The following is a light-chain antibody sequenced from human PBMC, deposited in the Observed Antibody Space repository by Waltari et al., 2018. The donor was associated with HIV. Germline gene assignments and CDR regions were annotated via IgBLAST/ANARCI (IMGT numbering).Light chain of an antibody. J-gene: IGLJ3*02. Sequence: QLVLNQSPSASASLEASVKVTCTLSSRHSHYAISWHQQQPEKAPRYLMKLNSDGSHSKGGGIPDRFSGSSSGAERYLTISSLQSEDEADYYCQTWGTGIWVFGGGTKLTVL. V-gene: IGLV4-69*01. CDR1: SRHSHYA. CDR3: QTWGTGIWV. CDR2: LNSDGSH.